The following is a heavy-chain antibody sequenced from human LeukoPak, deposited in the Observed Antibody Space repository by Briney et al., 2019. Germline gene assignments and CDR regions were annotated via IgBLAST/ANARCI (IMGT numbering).Heavy chain of an antibody. V-gene: IGHV3-21*01. CDR3: ARGAVGGTGVKY. Sequence: PGGSLRLSCAASGFTFSSHSMNWVRQAPGKGLEWVSSISSSSSYIYYADSVKGRFTISRDNAKNSLYLQMNSLRAEDTAVYYCARGAVGGTGVKYWGRGTLVSVSS. J-gene: IGHJ4*02. CDR2: ISSSSSYI. CDR1: GFTFSSHS. D-gene: IGHD6-19*01.